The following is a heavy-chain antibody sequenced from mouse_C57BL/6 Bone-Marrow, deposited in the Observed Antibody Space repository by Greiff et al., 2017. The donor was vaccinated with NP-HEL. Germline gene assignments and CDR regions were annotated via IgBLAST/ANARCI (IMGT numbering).Heavy chain of an antibody. J-gene: IGHJ3*01. D-gene: IGHD2-5*01. CDR3: ARKSDSNYPFAY. V-gene: IGHV2-9-1*01. Sequence: VKLMESGPGLVAPSQSLSIPCPVSGFSLPSYAISWVRQPPGKGLEWLGVIWTGEGTNYNSALKSRLSISKDNSKSQVFLKMNSLQTDDTARYYCARKSDSNYPFAYWGQGTLVTVSA. CDR2: IWTGEGT. CDR1: GFSLPSYA.